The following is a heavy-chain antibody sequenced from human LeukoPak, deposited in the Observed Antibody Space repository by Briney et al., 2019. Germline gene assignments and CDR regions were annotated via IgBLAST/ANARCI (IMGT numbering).Heavy chain of an antibody. CDR2: ISGSDGST. CDR1: GFTFSNYA. V-gene: IGHV3-23*01. CDR3: AKEPEG. Sequence: GGSLRLSCVASGFTFSNYAMSWVRQAPGKGLEWVSGISGSDGSTYYADFVKGRFTISGDDSKNTVYLQMNSLRAEDTAVYYCAKEPEGWGQGTLVTVSS. J-gene: IGHJ4*02.